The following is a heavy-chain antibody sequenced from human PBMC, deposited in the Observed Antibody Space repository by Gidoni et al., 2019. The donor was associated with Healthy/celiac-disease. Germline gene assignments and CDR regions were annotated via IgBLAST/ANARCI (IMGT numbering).Heavy chain of an antibody. Sequence: LKISCKGSGYSFTSYWIGWVRQMPGKGLEWMGIIYPGDSDIRYSPSFQGQVTISADKSISTAYLQWSSLKASDTAMYYCARHYSLGSSSKDPYYYYGMDVWGQGTTVTVSS. CDR2: IYPGDSDI. CDR3: ARHYSLGSSSKDPYYYYGMDV. J-gene: IGHJ6*02. CDR1: GYSFTSYW. D-gene: IGHD6-6*01. V-gene: IGHV5-51*01.